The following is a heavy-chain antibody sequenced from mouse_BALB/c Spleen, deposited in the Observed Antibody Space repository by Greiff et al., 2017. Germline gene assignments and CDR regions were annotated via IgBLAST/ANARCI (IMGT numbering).Heavy chain of an antibody. Sequence: EVQGVESGPGLVKPSQSLSLTCTVTGYSITSDYAWNWIRQFPGNKLEWMGYISYSGSTSYNPSLKSRISITRDTSKNQFFLQLNSVTTEDTATYYCAMRGLRRGFAYWGQGTLVTVSA. CDR2: ISYSGST. CDR3: AMRGLRRGFAY. CDR1: GYSITSDYA. J-gene: IGHJ3*01. V-gene: IGHV3-2*02. D-gene: IGHD2-4*01.